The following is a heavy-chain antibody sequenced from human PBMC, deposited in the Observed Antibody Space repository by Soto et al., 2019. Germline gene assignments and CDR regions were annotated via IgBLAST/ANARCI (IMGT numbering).Heavy chain of an antibody. CDR2: LWYHGSDK. D-gene: IGHD3-3*01. CDR1: GFTFSDYV. V-gene: IGHV3-33*01. J-gene: IGHJ6*02. Sequence: GSLRLSCATSGFTFSDYVMHWVRQAPGKGLEWVAVLWYHGSDKFYADSVKGRFTISRDNAKNSLYLQMNSLRAEDTAVYYCARDLTYYDFWSGYLAEYYYYGMDVWGQGTTVTVSS. CDR3: ARDLTYYDFWSGYLAEYYYYGMDV.